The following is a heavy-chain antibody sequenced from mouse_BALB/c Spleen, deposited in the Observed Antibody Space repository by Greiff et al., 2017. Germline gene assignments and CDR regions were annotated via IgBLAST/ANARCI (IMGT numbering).Heavy chain of an antibody. CDR2: IRNKANGYTT. D-gene: IGHD3-2*02. V-gene: IGHV7-3*02. J-gene: IGHJ2*01. Sequence: DVQLQESGGGLVQPGGSLRLSCATSGFTFTDYYMSWVRQPPGKALEWLGFIRNKANGYTTEYSASVKGRFTISRDNSQSILYLQMNTLRAEDSATYYCARDLGRGYYFDYWGQGTTLTVSS. CDR3: ARDLGRGYYFDY. CDR1: GFTFTDYY.